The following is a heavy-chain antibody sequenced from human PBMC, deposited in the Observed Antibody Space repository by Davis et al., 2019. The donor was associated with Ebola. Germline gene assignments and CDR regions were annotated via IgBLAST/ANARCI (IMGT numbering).Heavy chain of an antibody. J-gene: IGHJ6*02. D-gene: IGHD3-22*01. CDR3: ARVQYRIVVRGMDV. CDR1: RGTFSSYA. Sequence: SVKVSCKASRGTFSSYAISWVRQAPGQGLEWMGGIIPIFGTANYAQKFQGRVTITADESTSTAYMELSSLRSEDTAVYYCARVQYRIVVRGMDVWGQGTTVTVSS. CDR2: IIPIFGTA. V-gene: IGHV1-69*13.